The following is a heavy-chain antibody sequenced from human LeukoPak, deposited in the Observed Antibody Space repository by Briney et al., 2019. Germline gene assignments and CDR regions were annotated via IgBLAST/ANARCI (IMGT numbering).Heavy chain of an antibody. CDR3: ARGYGDNSGAFDI. J-gene: IGHJ3*02. CDR1: GGSISSYY. Sequence: PSETPSLTCTVSGGSISSYYWSWIRQPPGQGLEWIAYMFYSGTTNYNPSLRSRVTISLDTSKNQFSLKLSSVTAADTAVYFCARGYGDNSGAFDIWGQGTLVTVSS. CDR2: MFYSGTT. D-gene: IGHD4-23*01. V-gene: IGHV4-59*12.